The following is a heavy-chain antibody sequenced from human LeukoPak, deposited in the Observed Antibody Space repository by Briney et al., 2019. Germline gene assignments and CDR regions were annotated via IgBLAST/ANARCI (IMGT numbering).Heavy chain of an antibody. CDR2: ISSSSSYI. Sequence: GGSLRLSCAASGCTFSSYSMNWVRQAPGKGLEWVSSISSSSSYIYYADSVKGRFTISRDNAKNSLYLQMNSLRAEDTGVYYCARDRSSTSSYWFDPWGQGTLVTVSS. V-gene: IGHV3-21*01. D-gene: IGHD2-2*01. CDR3: ARDRSSTSSYWFDP. CDR1: GCTFSSYS. J-gene: IGHJ5*02.